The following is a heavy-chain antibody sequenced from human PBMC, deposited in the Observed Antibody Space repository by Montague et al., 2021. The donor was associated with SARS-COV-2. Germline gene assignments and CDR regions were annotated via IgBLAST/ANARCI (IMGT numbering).Heavy chain of an antibody. D-gene: IGHD3-9*01. Sequence: SLRLSCAASGFTFSSYSMNWVRQAPGKGLEWVSSISSSSSYIYYADSVKGRFTISRDNAKNSLYLQMNSLRAEDTAVYYCAGDHHYDILTGYYGDWGQGTLVTVSS. CDR2: ISSSSSYI. CDR3: AGDHHYDILTGYYGD. J-gene: IGHJ4*02. V-gene: IGHV3-21*01. CDR1: GFTFSSYS.